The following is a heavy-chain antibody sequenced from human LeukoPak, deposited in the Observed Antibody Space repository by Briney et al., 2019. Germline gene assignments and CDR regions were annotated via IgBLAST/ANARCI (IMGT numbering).Heavy chain of an antibody. Sequence: GGSLRLSCAASGFTFSIYAMSWVRQAPGKGLEWVSAISGSGTSTYYADSVKGRFTISRDNSKNRLYLQMNSLRAEDTAVYYCAKVTGGDMITYGGLDYWGQGTLVTVSS. V-gene: IGHV3-23*01. J-gene: IGHJ4*02. CDR3: AKVTGGDMITYGGLDY. D-gene: IGHD3-16*01. CDR1: GFTFSIYA. CDR2: ISGSGTST.